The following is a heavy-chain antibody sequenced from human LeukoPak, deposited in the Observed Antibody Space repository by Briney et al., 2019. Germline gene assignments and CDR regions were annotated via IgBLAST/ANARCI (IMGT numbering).Heavy chain of an antibody. CDR1: GLTTRNSW. Sequence: GGSLRLSCAVSGLTTRNSWMSWVRQAPGKGLEWVANIDPDGTDLYYMDSVKGRFTVSRDNDKNSLYLQMHSLRVEDTATYYCVKGSSSFWGQGTLVTV. CDR3: VKGSSSF. D-gene: IGHD2-2*01. J-gene: IGHJ4*02. V-gene: IGHV3-7*04. CDR2: IDPDGTDL.